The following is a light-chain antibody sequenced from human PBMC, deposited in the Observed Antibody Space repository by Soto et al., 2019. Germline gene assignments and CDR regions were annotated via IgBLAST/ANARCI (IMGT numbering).Light chain of an antibody. CDR2: DAS. Sequence: DILLTQSPSSMSASVGYSVTITCQASQDIGNYLSWYQQKLGKAPKILIYDASNLETGVPSKFSGSGSGTDFTFTITSLKNEDFATYYCQQYGNLTLTFGGGTKVDIK. CDR1: QDIGNY. V-gene: IGKV1-33*01. CDR3: QQYGNLTLT. J-gene: IGKJ4*01.